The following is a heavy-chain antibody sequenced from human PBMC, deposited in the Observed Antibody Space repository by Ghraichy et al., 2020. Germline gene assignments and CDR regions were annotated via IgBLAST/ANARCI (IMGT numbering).Heavy chain of an antibody. J-gene: IGHJ3*02. CDR2: IYPGDSDT. Sequence: GESLNISCKGSGYSFTSYWIGWVHQMPGKGLEWMGIIYPGDSDTRYSPSFQGQVTISADKSISTAYLQWSSLKASDTAMYYCAVGIAVAGTFRSAFDIWGQGTMVTVSS. CDR1: GYSFTSYW. CDR3: AVGIAVAGTFRSAFDI. D-gene: IGHD6-19*01. V-gene: IGHV5-51*07.